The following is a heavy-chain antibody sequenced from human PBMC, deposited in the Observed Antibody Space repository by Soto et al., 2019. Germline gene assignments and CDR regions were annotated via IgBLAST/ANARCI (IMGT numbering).Heavy chain of an antibody. CDR2: IWYDGSNK. CDR3: ARAYYDFWSGYYIDWFDP. V-gene: IGHV3-33*01. Sequence: PGGSLRLSCAASGFTFSSYGMHWVRQAPGKGLEWVAVIWYDGSNKYYADSVKGRFTISRDNSKNTLYLQMNSLRAEDTAVYYCARAYYDFWSGYYIDWFDPWGQGTLVTVSS. J-gene: IGHJ5*02. CDR1: GFTFSSYG. D-gene: IGHD3-3*01.